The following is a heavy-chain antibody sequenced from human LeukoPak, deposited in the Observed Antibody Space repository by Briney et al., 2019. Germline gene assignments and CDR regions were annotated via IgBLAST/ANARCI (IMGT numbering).Heavy chain of an antibody. J-gene: IGHJ3*02. CDR1: GFTFDHYA. V-gene: IGHV3-23*01. CDR2: ISGSGGST. CDR3: VEGYSSSWGAFDI. D-gene: IGHD6-13*01. Sequence: PGGSLRLSCAASGFTFDHYAMSWVRQAPGKGLEWVSAISGSGGSTYYADSVKGRFTISRDNSKNTLYLQMNSLRAEDTAVYYCVEGYSSSWGAFDIWGQGTMVTVSS.